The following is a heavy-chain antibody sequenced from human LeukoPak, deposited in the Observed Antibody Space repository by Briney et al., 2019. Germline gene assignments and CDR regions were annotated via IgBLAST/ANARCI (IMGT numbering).Heavy chain of an antibody. CDR3: ARLKTWGGTQPYDY. J-gene: IGHJ4*02. CDR1: GGSISNYY. CDR2: IYYRVST. Sequence: SETLSLICAVSGGSISNYYWSWVRQPPGKGLEWIGYIYYRVSTSYNPSLKSRVTISVDTSKNQFSLKLRSVTAADTAVYYCARLKTWGGTQPYDYWGQGTLVTVSS. D-gene: IGHD2-21*01. V-gene: IGHV4-59*08.